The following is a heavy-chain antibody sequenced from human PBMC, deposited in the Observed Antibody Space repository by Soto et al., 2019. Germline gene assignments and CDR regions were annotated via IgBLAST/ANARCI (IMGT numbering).Heavy chain of an antibody. CDR1: GGAFTNDI. J-gene: IGHJ4*02. V-gene: IGHV1-69*08. Sequence: QVQLVQSGAEVKKPGSSVKVSCKASGGAFTNDIITWVRQAPGQGLEWVGRIIPLLDITNYAQKFQGRVTITADKYTSTAFMELNSLISEDTAVYYCARDSPIGSAFSGYDAIDYWGQGTLVTVSS. CDR2: IIPLLDIT. CDR3: ARDSPIGSAFSGYDAIDY. D-gene: IGHD5-12*01.